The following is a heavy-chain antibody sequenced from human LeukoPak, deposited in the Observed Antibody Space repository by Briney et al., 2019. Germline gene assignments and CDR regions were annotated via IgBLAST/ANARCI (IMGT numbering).Heavy chain of an antibody. CDR2: IYYTGST. Sequence: SETLSLTCTVSGGSISSHYWSWIRQPPGKGLEWIGYIYYTGSTNSNPSLKSRVTISIDTSKKQFSLKLTSVTAADTAVYYCAREGTGLYYFNYWGQGTLVTVSS. V-gene: IGHV4-59*11. J-gene: IGHJ4*02. CDR3: AREGTGLYYFNY. D-gene: IGHD1-1*01. CDR1: GGSISSHY.